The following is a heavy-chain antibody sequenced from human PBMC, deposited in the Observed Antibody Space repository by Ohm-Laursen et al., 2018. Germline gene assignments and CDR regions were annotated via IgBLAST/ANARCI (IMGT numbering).Heavy chain of an antibody. J-gene: IGHJ3*02. CDR3: ASGYYGSGRDCFDI. Sequence: GSLRLSCSASGFTFSHYSMNWVRQAPGKGLEWVSSISSSNNYLYYADSVKGRFTITRDNAKNSLYLQMNSLRAEDTAVFYCASGYYGSGRDCFDIWGQGTMVTVSS. V-gene: IGHV3-21*01. CDR2: ISSSNNYL. D-gene: IGHD3-10*01. CDR1: GFTFSHYS.